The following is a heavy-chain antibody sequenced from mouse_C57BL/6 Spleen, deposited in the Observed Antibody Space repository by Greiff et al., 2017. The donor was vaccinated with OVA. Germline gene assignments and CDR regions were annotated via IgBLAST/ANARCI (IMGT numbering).Heavy chain of an antibody. CDR1: GFSLTSYG. Sequence: QVQLKESGPGLVQPSQRLSITCTVSGFSLTSYGVHWVRQSPGKGLEWLGVIWSGGSTDYNAAFISRLSISKDNSKSQVFFKMNSLQADDTAIYYCARNWNSNYVWFAYWGQGTLVTVSA. CDR3: ARNWNSNYVWFAY. CDR2: IWSGGST. J-gene: IGHJ3*01. V-gene: IGHV2-2*01. D-gene: IGHD2-5*01.